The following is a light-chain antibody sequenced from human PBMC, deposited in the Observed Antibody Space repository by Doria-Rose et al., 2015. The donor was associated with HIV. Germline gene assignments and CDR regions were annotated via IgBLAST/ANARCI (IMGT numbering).Light chain of an antibody. Sequence: LAWFPPNPGKAPKSLIYAASSLQSGVPSKFRGSGSETDFTLTITSLQPEDFATYYCQQYKSYPITFGQGTRLEIK. CDR3: QQYKSYPIT. V-gene: IGKV1-16*02. CDR2: AAS. J-gene: IGKJ5*01.